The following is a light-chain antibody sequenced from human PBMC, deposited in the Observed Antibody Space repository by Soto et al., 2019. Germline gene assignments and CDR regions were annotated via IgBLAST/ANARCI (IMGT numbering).Light chain of an antibody. CDR2: GAS. Sequence: ETVLTQSPGTLSLSAGERATLSCRASQSVASGYLVWYQQKPGQTPTVLIYGASTRAAGIPDRFSGSGSGTDFTLTISRLEPEDCAVYYCQLYESSPTFGQGTKVDIK. CDR1: QSVASGY. CDR3: QLYESSPT. V-gene: IGKV3-20*01. J-gene: IGKJ1*01.